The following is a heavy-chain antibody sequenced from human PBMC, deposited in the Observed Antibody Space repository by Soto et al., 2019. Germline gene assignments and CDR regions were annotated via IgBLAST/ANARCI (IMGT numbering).Heavy chain of an antibody. J-gene: IGHJ4*02. D-gene: IGHD3-9*01. Sequence: GGSLRLSCAASGFTFSSYAMHWVRQAPGKGLEWVAVISYDGSNKYYADSVKGRFTISRDNSKNTLYLQMNSLRAEDTAVYYCARDFNYDILTGLSRWGQGTLVTVSS. CDR1: GFTFSSYA. CDR2: ISYDGSNK. V-gene: IGHV3-30*04. CDR3: ARDFNYDILTGLSR.